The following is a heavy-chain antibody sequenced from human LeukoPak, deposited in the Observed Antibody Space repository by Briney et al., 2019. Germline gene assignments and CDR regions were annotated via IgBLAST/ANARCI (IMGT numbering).Heavy chain of an antibody. V-gene: IGHV3-49*03. CDR3: AKDLAAGTAPSDY. CDR1: GFTFGDYA. J-gene: IGHJ4*02. D-gene: IGHD6-13*01. Sequence: PGGSLRLSCTASGFTFGDYAMSWFRQAPGKGLEWVGFIRSKAYGGTTEYAASVKGRFTISRDDSKNTLYLQMNSLRTEDTAVYYCAKDLAAGTAPSDYWGRGTLVTVSS. CDR2: IRSKAYGGTT.